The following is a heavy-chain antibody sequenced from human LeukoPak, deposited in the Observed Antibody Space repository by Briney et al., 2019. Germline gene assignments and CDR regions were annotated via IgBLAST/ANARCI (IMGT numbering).Heavy chain of an antibody. D-gene: IGHD3-22*01. Sequence: GESLKISCKGSGYSFGTYWIAWVRQMPGKGLEWMGIIYPGDSDTRYSPSFQGQVTISADKSISTAYLQWSSLKASDSAKYYCARRYYYDTSGYYLAHDAFDIWGQGTMVTVSS. V-gene: IGHV5-51*01. CDR1: GYSFGTYW. CDR2: IYPGDSDT. CDR3: ARRYYYDTSGYYLAHDAFDI. J-gene: IGHJ3*02.